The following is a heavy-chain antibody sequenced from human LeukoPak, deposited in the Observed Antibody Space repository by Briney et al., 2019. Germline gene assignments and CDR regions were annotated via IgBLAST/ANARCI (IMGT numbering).Heavy chain of an antibody. D-gene: IGHD3-10*01. J-gene: IGHJ2*01. CDR1: GYTFTGYY. CDR2: INPNSGGT. CDR3: ARDGNGSGPQVWYFDL. Sequence: ASVKVSCKASGYTFTGYYMHWVRQAPGQGLEWMGWINPNSGGTNYAQKFQGRVTMTRDTSISTAYMELSRLGSDDTAVYYCARDGNGSGPQVWYFDLWGRGTLVTVSS. V-gene: IGHV1-2*02.